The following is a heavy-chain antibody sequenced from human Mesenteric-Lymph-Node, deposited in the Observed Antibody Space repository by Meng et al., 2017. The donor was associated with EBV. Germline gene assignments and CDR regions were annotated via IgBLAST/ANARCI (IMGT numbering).Heavy chain of an antibody. J-gene: IGHJ4*02. CDR2: INHSGST. CDR1: GGSFSGYY. Sequence: QGQSRPGGEVVWKPSETLSLTCAVYGGSFSGYYWTWIRQPPGRGLEWIGEINHSGSTNHNPSLKSRVTISADTSKDQFSLKLSSVTAADTAVYYCARGYAGYYGKLFDYWGQGTLVTVSS. CDR3: ARGYAGYYGKLFDY. D-gene: IGHD3-3*01. V-gene: IGHV4-34*01.